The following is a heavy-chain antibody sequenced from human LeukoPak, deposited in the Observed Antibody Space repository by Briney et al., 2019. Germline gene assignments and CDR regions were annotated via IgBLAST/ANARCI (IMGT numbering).Heavy chain of an antibody. Sequence: SETLSLTCAVYGGSFSGYYWSWIRQPPGKGLEWIGEINHSGSTNYNPSLKSRVTISVDTSKNQLSLKLSSVTAADTAVYYCAALVGATGGDAFDIWGQGTMVTVSS. CDR2: INHSGST. D-gene: IGHD1-26*01. J-gene: IGHJ3*02. CDR1: GGSFSGYY. V-gene: IGHV4-34*01. CDR3: AALVGATGGDAFDI.